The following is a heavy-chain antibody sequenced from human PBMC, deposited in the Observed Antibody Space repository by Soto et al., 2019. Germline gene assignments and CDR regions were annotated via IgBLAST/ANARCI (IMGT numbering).Heavy chain of an antibody. D-gene: IGHD3-3*01. V-gene: IGHV4-34*01. CDR2: INHSGST. CDR1: GGSFSGYY. J-gene: IGHJ5*02. CDR3: ARGRGSGYYAAGDRWFDP. Sequence: SETLSLTCAVYGGSFSGYYWSWIRQPPGKGLEWIGEINHSGSTNYNPSHKSRVTISVDTSKNQFSLKLSSVTAADTAVYYCARGRGSGYYAAGDRWFDPWGQGTLVTVSS.